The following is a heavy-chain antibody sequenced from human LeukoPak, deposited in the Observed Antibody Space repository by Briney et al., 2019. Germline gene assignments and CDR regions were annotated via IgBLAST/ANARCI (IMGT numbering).Heavy chain of an antibody. J-gene: IGHJ3*02. Sequence: GGSLRLSCAASGFTFSCYAMSWVRQAPGKGLEWVSAISGSGGSTYYADSVKGRFTISRDNSKNTLYLQMNSLRAEDTAVYYCAKDPAPYYYDSSGYAFAFDIWGQGTMVTVSS. CDR3: AKDPAPYYYDSSGYAFAFDI. D-gene: IGHD3-22*01. V-gene: IGHV3-23*01. CDR1: GFTFSCYA. CDR2: ISGSGGST.